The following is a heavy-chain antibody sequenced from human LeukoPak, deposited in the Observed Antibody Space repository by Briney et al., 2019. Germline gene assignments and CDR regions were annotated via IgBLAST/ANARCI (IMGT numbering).Heavy chain of an antibody. J-gene: IGHJ3*02. V-gene: IGHV3-9*01. CDR3: ARGIFPIVLTTQQAFDI. CDR2: ISWNSGSI. D-gene: IGHD2-8*01. CDR1: GFTFDDYA. Sequence: PGRSLRLSCAASGFTFDDYAMHWVRQAPGKGLEWVSGISWNSGSIGYADSVKGQFTISRDNAKNSLYLQMNSLRAEDTAVYYCARGIFPIVLTTQQAFDIWGQGTMVTVSS.